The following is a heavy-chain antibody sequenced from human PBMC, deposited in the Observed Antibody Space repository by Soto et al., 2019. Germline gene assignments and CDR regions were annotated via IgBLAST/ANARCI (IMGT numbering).Heavy chain of an antibody. Sequence: SETLSLTCTISGGSISSNIYYWGWIRQPPGKGLEWIGNIHYSGSTYYDSSLKSRVTISVDTSKNQFSLKSSSVTAVDSAGYYCSKWTDYDGYEHWGHGTLVTVPS. CDR3: SKWTDYDGYEH. CDR2: IHYSGST. J-gene: IGHJ4*01. V-gene: IGHV4-39*03. CDR1: GGSISSNIYY. D-gene: IGHD4-17*01.